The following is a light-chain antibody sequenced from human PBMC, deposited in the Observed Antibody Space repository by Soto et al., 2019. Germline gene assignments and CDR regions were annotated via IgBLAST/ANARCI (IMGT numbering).Light chain of an antibody. Sequence: QPGVTQPRSASGTTGQRATLSCYGRSSNLGSNTANWSHQVPGPAPNPLIYSNSQRRSGVPNRFSGSKAGTSASLAIRVLQSEDEADYYCAAWDYNLNAYVFGGGTKV. CDR1: SSNLGSNT. V-gene: IGLV1-44*01. CDR3: AAWDYNLNAYV. J-gene: IGLJ1*01. CDR2: SNS.